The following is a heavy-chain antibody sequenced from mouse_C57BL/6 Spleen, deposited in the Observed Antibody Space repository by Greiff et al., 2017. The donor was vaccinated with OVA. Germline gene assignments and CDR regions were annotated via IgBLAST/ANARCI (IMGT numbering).Heavy chain of an antibody. V-gene: IGHV1-26*01. Sequence: EVQLQQSGPELVKPGASVKISCKASGYTFTDYYMNWVKQSHGKSLEWIGDINPNNGGTSYNQKFKGKATLTVDKSSSTAYMELRSLTSEDSAVYYCAIDSYFDYWGQGTTLTVSS. CDR3: AIDSYFDY. J-gene: IGHJ2*01. CDR2: INPNNGGT. CDR1: GYTFTDYY. D-gene: IGHD3-2*01.